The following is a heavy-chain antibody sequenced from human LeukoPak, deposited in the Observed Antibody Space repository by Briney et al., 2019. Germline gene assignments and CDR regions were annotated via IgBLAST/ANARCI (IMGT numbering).Heavy chain of an antibody. Sequence: GGSLRLSCAASGFTFSNAWMSWVRQAPGKGLEWVGRVKSKTDGGTTDHAAPVKGRFSISRDDSKNTLYLQMNSLKTEDTAVYYCTTWVAVAASGGRPLAYWGQGTLATVSS. D-gene: IGHD6-19*01. V-gene: IGHV3-15*01. CDR3: TTWVAVAASGGRPLAY. CDR1: GFTFSNAW. CDR2: VKSKTDGGTT. J-gene: IGHJ4*02.